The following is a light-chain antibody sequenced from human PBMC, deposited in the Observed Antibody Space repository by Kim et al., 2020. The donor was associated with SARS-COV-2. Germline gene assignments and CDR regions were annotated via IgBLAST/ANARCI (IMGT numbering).Light chain of an antibody. CDR3: QSYYSGRSGAGV. V-gene: IGLV1-40*01. CDR1: RTNIGAGYD. CDR2: GNS. J-gene: IGLJ3*02. Sequence: LTVSCTGSRTNIGAGYDVQQYQQLLRTAPNLLLYGNSNRRSGVPDRCSGSKSGTSASLAIIGLQAEDEADDYCQSYYSGRSGAGVFGGGTKVTVL.